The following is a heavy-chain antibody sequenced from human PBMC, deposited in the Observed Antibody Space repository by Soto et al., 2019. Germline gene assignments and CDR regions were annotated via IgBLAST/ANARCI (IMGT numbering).Heavy chain of an antibody. D-gene: IGHD6-6*01. J-gene: IGHJ3*02. CDR2: IWYDGSNK. Sequence: GGSLRLSCAASGFTFSSYGMHWVRQAPGKGLEWVAVIWYDGSNKYYADSVKGRFTISRDNSKNTLYLQMNSLRAEDTAVYYCARGIELLAARDAFDIWGQGTMVTVSS. CDR3: ARGIELLAARDAFDI. CDR1: GFTFSSYG. V-gene: IGHV3-33*08.